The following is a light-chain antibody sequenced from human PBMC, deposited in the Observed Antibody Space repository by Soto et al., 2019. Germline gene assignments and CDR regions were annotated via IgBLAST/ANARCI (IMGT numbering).Light chain of an antibody. CDR1: NIGSRS. J-gene: IGLJ1*01. Sequence: SYELTQPPSVSVAPGQTATITCGGPNIGSRSVHWYQLKPRQAPVLVVFGDSDRPSGIPERFSGSNSGNTATLTINRVEGGDEADYYCCSYAGSYTRVFGTGTKVTVL. CDR3: CSYAGSYTRV. V-gene: IGLV3-21*02. CDR2: GDS.